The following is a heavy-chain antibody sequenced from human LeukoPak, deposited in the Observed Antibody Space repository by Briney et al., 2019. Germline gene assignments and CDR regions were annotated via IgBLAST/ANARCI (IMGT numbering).Heavy chain of an antibody. J-gene: IGHJ4*02. CDR3: ARGGLGMIVVVITNFDY. V-gene: IGHV3-30-3*01. CDR2: ISYDGSNK. D-gene: IGHD3-22*01. CDR1: GFTFSSYA. Sequence: GGSLRLSCAASGFTFSSYAMHWVRQAPGKGLEWVAVISYDGSNKYYADSVKGRSTISRDNSKNTLYLQMNSLRAEDTAVYYCARGGLGMIVVVITNFDYWGQGTLVTVSS.